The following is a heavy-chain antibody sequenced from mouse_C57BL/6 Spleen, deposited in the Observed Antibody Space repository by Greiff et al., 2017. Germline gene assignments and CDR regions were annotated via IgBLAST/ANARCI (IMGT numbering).Heavy chain of an antibody. CDR2: IYPGNSDT. CDR3: TSYYGSRSYYAMDY. J-gene: IGHJ4*01. D-gene: IGHD1-1*01. CDR1: GYTFTSYW. Sequence: VQLQQSGTVLARPGASVKMSCKTSGYTFTSYWMHWVKQRPGQGLEWIGAIYPGNSDTSYNQKFKGKAKLTAVTSASTAYMELSSLTNEDSAVYYCTSYYGSRSYYAMDYWGQGTSVTVSS. V-gene: IGHV1-5*01.